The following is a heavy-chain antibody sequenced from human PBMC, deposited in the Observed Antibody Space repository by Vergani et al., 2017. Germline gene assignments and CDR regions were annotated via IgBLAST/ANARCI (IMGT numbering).Heavy chain of an antibody. CDR1: GGSISSYY. D-gene: IGHD5-18*01. CDR3: ARETGYSYIRAFDI. Sequence: QVQLQESGPGLVKPSETLSLTCTVSGGSISSYYWSWIRQPPGKGLEWIGYIYHSGSTTYNPALKRRVTISVDTSKNQFSLKLSSVTAADTAVYYCARETGYSYIRAFDIWGQGTMVTVSS. J-gene: IGHJ3*02. CDR2: IYHSGST. V-gene: IGHV4-59*01.